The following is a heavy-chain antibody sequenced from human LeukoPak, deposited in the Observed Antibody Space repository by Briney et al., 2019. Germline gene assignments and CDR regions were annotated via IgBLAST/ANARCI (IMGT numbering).Heavy chain of an antibody. D-gene: IGHD6-6*01. V-gene: IGHV1-69*05. Sequence: SVKVSCKASGGTFSSYAISWVRQAPGQGLEWMGGIIPIFGTANYAQKFQGRVTITTDESTSTAYMELSSLRSEDTAVYYCAATRAYRSSSAGYFDYWGQGTLVTVSS. CDR1: GGTFSSYA. J-gene: IGHJ4*02. CDR2: IIPIFGTA. CDR3: AATRAYRSSSAGYFDY.